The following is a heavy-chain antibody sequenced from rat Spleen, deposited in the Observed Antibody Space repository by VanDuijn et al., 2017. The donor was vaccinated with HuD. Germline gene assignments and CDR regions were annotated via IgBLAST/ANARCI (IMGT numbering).Heavy chain of an antibody. CDR1: GFNFYDYW. D-gene: IGHD4-3*01. CDR2: INKDSSII. J-gene: IGHJ4*01. CDR3: AREPSGYGYNVMDA. V-gene: IGHV4-2*01. Sequence: EVKLVESGGGLVQPGRSLKLSCAASGFNFYDYWMGWVRQAPGKGLEWIGEINKDSSIIKYSPSLKDQFTISRDNAQDTLYLQMNKLGSEDTAIYYCAREPSGYGYNVMDAWGQGASVTVSS.